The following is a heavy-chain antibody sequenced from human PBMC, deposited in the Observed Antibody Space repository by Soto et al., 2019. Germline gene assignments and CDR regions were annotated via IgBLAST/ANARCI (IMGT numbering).Heavy chain of an antibody. J-gene: IGHJ5*02. D-gene: IGHD3-9*01. Sequence: PSETLSLTCTVSGGSISSSSYYWGWIRQPPGKGLEWIGSIYYSGSTYYNPSLKSRVTISVDTSKNQFSLKLSSVTAADTAVYYCARSLDYDILTGYYFYNWFDPWGQGTLVTVSS. CDR3: ARSLDYDILTGYYFYNWFDP. CDR2: IYYSGST. V-gene: IGHV4-39*01. CDR1: GGSISSSSYY.